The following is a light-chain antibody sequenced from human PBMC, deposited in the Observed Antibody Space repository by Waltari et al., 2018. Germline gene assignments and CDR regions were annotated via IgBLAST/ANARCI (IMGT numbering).Light chain of an antibody. CDR3: SSCSYAPTTTVI. V-gene: IGLV2-14*01. CDR2: EVT. CDR1: HTAVGAYGD. Sequence: QSALTQPASVSGSPGQSLTISCTGSHTAVGAYGDVPWYQHHPGKAPKLIIYEVTNRPSGISNRFSASKSDDTASLTISGLQAEDEATYYCSSCSYAPTTTVIFGGGTKVTVL. J-gene: IGLJ2*01.